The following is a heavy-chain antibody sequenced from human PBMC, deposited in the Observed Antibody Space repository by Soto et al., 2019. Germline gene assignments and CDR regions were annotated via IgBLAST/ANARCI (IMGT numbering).Heavy chain of an antibody. J-gene: IGHJ4*02. D-gene: IGHD5-12*01. V-gene: IGHV4-59*01. CDR2: IYYTGTT. Sequence: PSETLSLTCTVSGVSISSSYWSWIRQSPGTGLGWIGYIYYTGTTNYNPSLKRRVTISLDTAKNQFSLNVNSLTTADTAVYFCARGGNRYSNTASGVGGFDFWGQGTLVTVSS. CDR3: ARGGNRYSNTASGVGGFDF. CDR1: GVSISSSY.